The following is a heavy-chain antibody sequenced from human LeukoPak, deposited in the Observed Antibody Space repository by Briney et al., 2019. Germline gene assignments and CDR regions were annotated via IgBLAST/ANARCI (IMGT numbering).Heavy chain of an antibody. CDR2: IYTSGST. Sequence: SETLFLTCTVSGGSISSGSYYWSWIRQPAGKGLEWIGRIYTSGSTNYNPSLKSRVTISVDTSKNQFSLKLSSVTAADTAVYYCARDNWNYPLDYWGQGTLVTVSS. D-gene: IGHD1-7*01. J-gene: IGHJ4*02. CDR3: ARDNWNYPLDY. CDR1: GGSISSGSYY. V-gene: IGHV4-61*02.